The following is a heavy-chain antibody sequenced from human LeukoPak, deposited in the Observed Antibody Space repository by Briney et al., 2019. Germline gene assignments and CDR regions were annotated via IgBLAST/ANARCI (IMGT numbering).Heavy chain of an antibody. Sequence: ASAPLSLPSPVPGGSIATYYWSWVRHPPGKGLEWIGYIYYSGSTTYSPPLKGRGIISLDTSKKQFSLNLSSVTAADTAVYYCARVSATWYHDTSAYRDVRVFDYWGQGILVTVSS. CDR3: ARVSATWYHDTSAYRDVRVFDY. J-gene: IGHJ4*02. D-gene: IGHD3-22*01. CDR1: GGSIATYY. V-gene: IGHV4-59*01. CDR2: IYYSGST.